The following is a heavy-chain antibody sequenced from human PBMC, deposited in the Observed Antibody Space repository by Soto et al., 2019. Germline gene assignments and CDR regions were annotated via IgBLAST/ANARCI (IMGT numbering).Heavy chain of an antibody. J-gene: IGHJ4*02. CDR1: GFTFSIYA. CDR2: ISGSGGST. V-gene: IGHV3-23*01. D-gene: IGHD2-21*01. Sequence: SVGSLRLSCAASGFTFSIYAMNWVRQAPGKGLEWVSAISGSGGSTYSADSVKGRFTISRDNSNNMLYLQMNSLRVDDTAVYFCAKSRGDSYQYFFDYWGQGILVTVSS. CDR3: AKSRGDSYQYFFDY.